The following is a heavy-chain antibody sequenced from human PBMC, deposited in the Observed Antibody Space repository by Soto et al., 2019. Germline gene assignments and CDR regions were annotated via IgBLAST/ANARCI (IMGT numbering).Heavy chain of an antibody. J-gene: IGHJ4*01. D-gene: IGHD3-22*01. Sequence: SETLSLTCTVSGGSISSGGYYWSWIRQHPGKGLEWIGYISYSGSTYYNPSLESRVTISVDTSKNQFSLKLSSVTAADTAVYFCARLGGYYQAFDQWGQGALVTVSS. V-gene: IGHV4-31*03. CDR3: ARLGGYYQAFDQ. CDR2: ISYSGST. CDR1: GGSISSGGYY.